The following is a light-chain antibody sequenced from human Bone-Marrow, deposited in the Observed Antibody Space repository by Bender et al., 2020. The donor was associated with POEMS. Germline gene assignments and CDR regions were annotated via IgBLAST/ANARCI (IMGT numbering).Light chain of an antibody. CDR2: INN. Sequence: QSVLTQPPSASGTPGQRVTISCSGSSSNIGTNPVNWYQQLPGTAPKLLIYINNQRHSGVPDRLSGSKSANTASLTISGLQAEDEGDYYCCSYSGSYTSSWVFGTGTKVTVL. CDR3: CSYSGSYTSSWV. CDR1: SSNIGTNP. J-gene: IGLJ1*01. V-gene: IGLV1-44*01.